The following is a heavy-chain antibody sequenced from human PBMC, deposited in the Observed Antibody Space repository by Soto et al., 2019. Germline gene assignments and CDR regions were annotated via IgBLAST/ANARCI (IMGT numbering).Heavy chain of an antibody. CDR1: GGTFSSYA. V-gene: IGHV1-69*06. CDR3: ARVPYYYGSGSYYPLDY. J-gene: IGHJ4*02. CDR2: VIPIFGTA. D-gene: IGHD3-10*01. Sequence: QVQLVQSGAEVKKPGSSVKVSCKASGGTFSSYAISWVRQAPGQGLEWMGGVIPIFGTANYAQKFQGRVTITADKSTSRAYMELCSLRSEDTAVYYCARVPYYYGSGSYYPLDYWGQGTLVTVSS.